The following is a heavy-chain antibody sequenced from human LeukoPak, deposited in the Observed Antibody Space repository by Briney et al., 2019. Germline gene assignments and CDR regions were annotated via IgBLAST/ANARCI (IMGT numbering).Heavy chain of an antibody. D-gene: IGHD1-26*01. J-gene: IGHJ3*02. CDR1: GFTFSSYG. V-gene: IGHV3-30*03. CDR3: ARDHWELVSNDAFDI. Sequence: GGSLRLSCAASGFTFSSYGMHWVRQAPGKGLEWVAVISYDGSNKYYADSVKGRFTISRDNSKNTLYLQMNSLRSDDTAAYYCARDHWELVSNDAFDIWGQGTMVTVSS. CDR2: ISYDGSNK.